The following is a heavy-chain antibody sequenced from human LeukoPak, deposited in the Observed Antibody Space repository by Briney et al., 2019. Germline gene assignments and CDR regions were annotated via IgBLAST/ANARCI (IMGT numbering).Heavy chain of an antibody. V-gene: IGHV4-61*02. CDR3: ASSYEVFTFGGVITD. J-gene: IGHJ4*02. CDR1: GGSISSESYY. CDR2: IYTSGST. Sequence: SQTLSLTCTVSGGSISSESYYWSWIRQPAGKGLEWIGRIYTSGSTSYNPSLKSRVTISVDTSRNQFSLKLSSVTAADTAVYYCASSYEVFTFGGVITDWGQGTLVTVSS. D-gene: IGHD3-16*02.